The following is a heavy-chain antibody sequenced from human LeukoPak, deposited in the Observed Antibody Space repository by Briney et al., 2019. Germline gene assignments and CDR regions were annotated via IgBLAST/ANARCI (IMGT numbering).Heavy chain of an antibody. CDR3: AKVGLTVTTILDYFDN. CDR1: GFTFSSYW. V-gene: IGHV3-74*01. J-gene: IGHJ4*02. D-gene: IGHD4-11*01. CDR2: INSDGSST. Sequence: GGSLRLSCAASGFTFSSYWMHWVRQAPGKGLVWVSRINSDGSSTSYADSVKGRFTISRDNAKNTLYLQMNSLRAEDTAVYYCAKVGLTVTTILDYFDNWGQGTLVTVSS.